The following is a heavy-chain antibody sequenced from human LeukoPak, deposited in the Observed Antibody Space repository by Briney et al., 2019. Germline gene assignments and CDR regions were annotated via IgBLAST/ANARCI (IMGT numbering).Heavy chain of an antibody. CDR1: GYSFTSYW. V-gene: IGHV5-51*01. Sequence: GESLKISCKGSGYSFTSYWIGWVRQMPGKGLEWMGIIYPGNSDTRYSPSLRGQVTISADKSISTAYLQWSSLKASDTAMYYCARSYYYGSGSYYNFQIYFDYWGQGTLVTVSS. CDR3: ARSYYYGSGSYYNFQIYFDY. D-gene: IGHD3-10*01. J-gene: IGHJ4*02. CDR2: IYPGNSDT.